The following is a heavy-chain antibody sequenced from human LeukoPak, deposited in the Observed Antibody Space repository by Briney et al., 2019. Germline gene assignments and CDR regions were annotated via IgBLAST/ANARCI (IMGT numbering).Heavy chain of an antibody. Sequence: GGSLRLSCAASGFTFSSYEMNWVRQAPGKGLEWVSYISGSGTTIYYADSVKGRFTISRDNSKNTLYLQMNSLRAEDTAVYYCAKGGAYYDILTGYSRPMDVWGKGTTVTISS. CDR2: ISGSGTTI. J-gene: IGHJ6*03. D-gene: IGHD3-9*01. V-gene: IGHV3-48*03. CDR1: GFTFSSYE. CDR3: AKGGAYYDILTGYSRPMDV.